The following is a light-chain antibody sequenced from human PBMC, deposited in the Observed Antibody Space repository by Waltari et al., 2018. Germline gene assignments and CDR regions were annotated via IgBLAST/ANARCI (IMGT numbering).Light chain of an antibody. CDR3: QAWDRTSLWL. CDR1: ALRRRF. V-gene: IGLV3-1*01. J-gene: IGLJ3*02. Sequence: SFELTQPPSVSVSPGQTATITCSGQALRRRFVSWYQQRPGQSPTLVIYQDRKRPSEIPERFSGSRSGNTMTLTISETQALDEADYYCQAWDRTSLWLFGGGTKLTVL. CDR2: QDR.